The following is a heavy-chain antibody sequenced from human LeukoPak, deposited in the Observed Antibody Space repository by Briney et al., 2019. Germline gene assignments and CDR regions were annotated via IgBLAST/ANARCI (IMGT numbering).Heavy chain of an antibody. CDR3: ARDFSYHDASACTRSK. J-gene: IGHJ4*02. V-gene: IGHV1-2*02. Sequence: ASVKVSCKASGYAFIVYYMHWVRLPPGQGLERMGLINPDRGFTSYAQKFQGRVTMTRDTSIGTVYMELSRLRADDTAVYYCARDFSYHDASACTRSKWGKGTLVTVSS. D-gene: IGHD6-19*01. CDR1: GYAFIVYY. CDR2: INPDRGFT.